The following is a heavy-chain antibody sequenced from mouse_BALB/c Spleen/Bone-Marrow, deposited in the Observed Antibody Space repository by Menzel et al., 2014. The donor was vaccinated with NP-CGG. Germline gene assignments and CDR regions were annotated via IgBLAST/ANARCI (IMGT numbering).Heavy chain of an antibody. Sequence: QVQLKESGAELVKPGASVKLSCKASGYTFTSYYMYWVKQRPGQGLEWIGEINPSNGGTNFNEKFKSKATLTVDKSSSTAYMQLSSLTSEDSAVYYCTRSDGYYVPHWYFDVWGAGTRVTVSS. CDR2: INPSNGGT. CDR1: GYTFTSYY. V-gene: IGHV1S81*02. J-gene: IGHJ1*01. CDR3: TRSDGYYVPHWYFDV. D-gene: IGHD2-3*01.